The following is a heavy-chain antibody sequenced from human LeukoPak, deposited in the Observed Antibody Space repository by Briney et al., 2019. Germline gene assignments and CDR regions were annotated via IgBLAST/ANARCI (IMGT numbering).Heavy chain of an antibody. J-gene: IGHJ4*02. CDR3: AKREVQWLVRFDR. CDR2: ITHSGRT. Sequence: ETLSLTCAIYSGSFSDYNWNWIRQPPGKGLEWIGEITHSGRTDYNPSLKSRVTISVGTPKNQFSLKLTSMTAADTAMYYCAKREVQWLVRFDRWGQGTLVTVPS. V-gene: IGHV4-34*01. CDR1: SGSFSDYN. D-gene: IGHD6-19*01.